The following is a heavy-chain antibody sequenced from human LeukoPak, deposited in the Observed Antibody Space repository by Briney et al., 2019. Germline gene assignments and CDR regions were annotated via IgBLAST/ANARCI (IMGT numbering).Heavy chain of an antibody. CDR1: GYTFTSYG. CDR2: ISAYNGNT. D-gene: IGHD3-9*01. V-gene: IGHV1-18*01. Sequence: GASVKVSCKASGYTFTSYGISWVRQAPGQGLEWLGWISAYNGNTNYAQKLQGRVTMTTDTSTSIAYMELRSLRSDDTAVYYCARGLLRYFDWLSPADYWGQGTLVTLSS. J-gene: IGHJ4*02. CDR3: ARGLLRYFDWLSPADY.